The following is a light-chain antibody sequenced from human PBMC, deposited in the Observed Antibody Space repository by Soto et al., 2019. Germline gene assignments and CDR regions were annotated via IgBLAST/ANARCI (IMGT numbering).Light chain of an antibody. CDR1: GSNFGSNT. CDR2: NND. CDR3: VAWDDRLKGYV. V-gene: IGLV1-44*01. J-gene: IGLJ1*01. Sequence: QSVLTQPPSASGTPGHRVTISCSGSGSNFGSNTVNWYQHLPGTAPKLLIYNNDQRPSGVPDRFSGSKSGTSASLAISGLQSDDEADYYCVAWDDRLKGYVFGTGTQLTVL.